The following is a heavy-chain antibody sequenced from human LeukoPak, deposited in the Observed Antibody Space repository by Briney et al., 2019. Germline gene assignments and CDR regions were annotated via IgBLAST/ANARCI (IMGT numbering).Heavy chain of an antibody. CDR2: IYYSGST. D-gene: IGHD1-26*01. J-gene: IGHJ6*03. Sequence: SETLSLTCTVSGGSISSSSYYWGWIRQPPGKGLEWIGSIYYSGSTYYNPSLKSRVTISVDTSKNQFSLKLSSVTAADAAVYYCARGVGWPHTMTYYYYYMDVWGKGTPVTVSS. CDR1: GGSISSSSYY. V-gene: IGHV4-39*07. CDR3: ARGVGWPHTMTYYYYYMDV.